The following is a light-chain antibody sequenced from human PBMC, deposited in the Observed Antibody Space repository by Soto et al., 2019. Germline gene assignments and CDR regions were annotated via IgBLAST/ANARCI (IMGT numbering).Light chain of an antibody. CDR3: QQYSASPRT. CDR2: GAS. J-gene: IGKJ3*01. V-gene: IGKV3-20*01. CDR1: QSVSSSD. Sequence: EIVLTQSPGTLSLSPGERATLSCRASQSVSSSDLAWYQQKPGQAPRLLIYGASSRAPGIPDRFSASGAGTDFTLTISRLEPEDSAVYYCQQYSASPRTFGPGTKVDIK.